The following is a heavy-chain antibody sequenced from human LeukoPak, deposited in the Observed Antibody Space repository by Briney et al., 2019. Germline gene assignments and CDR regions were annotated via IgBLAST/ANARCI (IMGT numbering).Heavy chain of an antibody. Sequence: PSETLSLTCAVYGGSFSGYYWSWIRQPPGKGLEWIGEINHSGSTKYNAFFKSRVTISVDMSKNQFSLKLSSATAADTALYYCARRRVGTTFYYYYMDVWGKGTTVTVSS. CDR2: INHSGST. D-gene: IGHD1-26*01. CDR1: GGSFSGYY. V-gene: IGHV4-34*01. CDR3: ARRRVGTTFYYYYMDV. J-gene: IGHJ6*03.